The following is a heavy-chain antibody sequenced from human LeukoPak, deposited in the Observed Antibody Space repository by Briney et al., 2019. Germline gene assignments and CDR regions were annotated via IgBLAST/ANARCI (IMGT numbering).Heavy chain of an antibody. CDR3: ARTYGGNCDY. CDR2: TYFRSKWYN. D-gene: IGHD4-23*01. CDR1: GDSVSSNSAA. Sequence: SQTLSLTCAISGDSVSSNSAAWNWIRQSPSRGFEWLGRTYFRSKWYNDYAASVKSRITVNPDTSKNHFSLQLSSETLEDTAIYYCARTYGGNCDYWGQGTLVTVSS. V-gene: IGHV6-1*01. J-gene: IGHJ4*02.